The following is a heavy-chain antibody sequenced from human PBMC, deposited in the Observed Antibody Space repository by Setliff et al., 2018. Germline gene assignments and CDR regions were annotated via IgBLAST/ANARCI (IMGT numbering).Heavy chain of an antibody. V-gene: IGHV3-30*02. D-gene: IGHD5-12*01. CDR3: AKNPSYRARSGLPSYFDY. CDR2: IWYDGSNK. Sequence: PGGSLRLSCAASGFSFSSYGMHWVRQAPGKGLEWVASIWYDGSNKYYTDSVKGRFTISRDNSRNTLYLQMKSLRAEDTAVYYCAKNPSYRARSGLPSYFDYWGLGTLVTVSS. CDR1: GFSFSSYG. J-gene: IGHJ4*02.